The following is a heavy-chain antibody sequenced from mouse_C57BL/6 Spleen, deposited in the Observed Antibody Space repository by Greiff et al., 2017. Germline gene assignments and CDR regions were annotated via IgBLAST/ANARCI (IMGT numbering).Heavy chain of an antibody. Sequence: VQLQESGPGMVKPSQSLSLTCTVTGYSITSGYDWHWIRHFPGNKLEWMGYISYSGRTNYNPSLKSRISITHDTSKNHFFLKLNSVTTEDTATYFCARGALVTTVAPWYFDVWGTGTTVTDSS. CDR2: ISYSGRT. D-gene: IGHD1-1*01. CDR3: ARGALVTTVAPWYFDV. CDR1: GYSITSGYD. V-gene: IGHV3-1*01. J-gene: IGHJ1*03.